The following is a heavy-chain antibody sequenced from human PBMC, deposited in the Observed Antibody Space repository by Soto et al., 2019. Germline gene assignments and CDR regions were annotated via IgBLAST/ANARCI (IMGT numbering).Heavy chain of an antibody. V-gene: IGHV3-30-3*01. Sequence: PGGSLRLSCAASGFTFSSYAMHWVRHAPGKGLEWVAVISYDGSNKYYADSVKGRFTISRDNSKNTLYLQMNSLRAEDTAVYYCARDSLSLDILTGYYIPYYYYYGMDVWGQGTTVTVSS. CDR1: GFTFSSYA. CDR2: ISYDGSNK. J-gene: IGHJ6*02. D-gene: IGHD3-9*01. CDR3: ARDSLSLDILTGYYIPYYYYYGMDV.